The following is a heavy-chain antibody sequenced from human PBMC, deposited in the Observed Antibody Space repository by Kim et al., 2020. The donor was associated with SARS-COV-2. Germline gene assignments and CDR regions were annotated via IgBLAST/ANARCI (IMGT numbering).Heavy chain of an antibody. CDR3: ARDLTPSLRYFDWLKMDYYYYGMDV. V-gene: IGHV1-69*13. Sequence: SVKVSCKASGGTFSSYAISWVRQAPGQGLEWMGGIIPIFGTANYAQKFQGRVTITADESTSTAYMELSSLRSEDTAVYYCARDLTPSLRYFDWLKMDYYYYGMDVWGQGTTVTVSS. CDR1: GGTFSSYA. J-gene: IGHJ6*02. D-gene: IGHD3-9*01. CDR2: IIPIFGTA.